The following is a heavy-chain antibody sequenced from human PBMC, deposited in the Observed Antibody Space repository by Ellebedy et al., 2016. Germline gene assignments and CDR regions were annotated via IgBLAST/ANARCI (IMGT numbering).Heavy chain of an antibody. CDR3: ARRGNGIYYFDY. J-gene: IGHJ4*02. CDR1: GFTFSSYG. V-gene: IGHV3-33*01. CDR2: IWYDGSNK. D-gene: IGHD2/OR15-2a*01. Sequence: GESLKISCAASGFTFSSYGMHWVRQAPGKGLEWVAVIWYDGSNKYYADSVKGRFTISRDNSENTLYLQMNSLRAEDTAVYYCARRGNGIYYFDYWGQGTLVTVSS.